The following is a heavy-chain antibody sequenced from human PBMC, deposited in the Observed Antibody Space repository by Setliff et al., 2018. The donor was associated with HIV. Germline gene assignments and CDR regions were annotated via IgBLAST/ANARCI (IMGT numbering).Heavy chain of an antibody. D-gene: IGHD3-3*01. CDR2: INPHSGDT. CDR1: GYTFTGYY. CDR3: ARAPTLFGVEYYYYFGMDV. J-gene: IGHJ6*02. Sequence: SCPASGYTFTGYYMHWARQAPGQGLEWMGWINPHSGDTNYAQKCQDRVTMTRDTSVKIAYMQLSRLRSDDTAVYYCARAPTLFGVEYYYYFGMDVWGQGTTVTVSS. V-gene: IGHV1-2*02.